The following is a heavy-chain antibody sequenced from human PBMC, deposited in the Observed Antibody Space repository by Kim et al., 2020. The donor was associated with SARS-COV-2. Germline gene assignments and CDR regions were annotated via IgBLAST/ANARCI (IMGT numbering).Heavy chain of an antibody. CDR2: ISAYNGNT. J-gene: IGHJ3*01. CDR1: GYTFTSYG. CDR3: AIYCSCAPGNTEAHV. D-gene: IGHD2-15*01. Sequence: ASVKVSCKASGYTFTSYGISWVRQAPGQGLEWMGWISAYNGNTNYAQKLQGRVTMTTDTSTSTAYMELRSLRSDDTAVYYCAIYCSCAPGNTEAHVWGQGTMVTVSS. V-gene: IGHV1-18*01.